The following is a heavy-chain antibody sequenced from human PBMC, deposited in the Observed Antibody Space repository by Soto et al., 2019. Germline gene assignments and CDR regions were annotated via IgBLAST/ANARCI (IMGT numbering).Heavy chain of an antibody. CDR1: GYSFTSYW. CDR3: ARLAGAAARHFDY. V-gene: IGHV5-51*01. D-gene: IGHD6-6*01. CDR2: IYPGDSGT. J-gene: IGHJ4*02. Sequence: PGESLKISFKGSGYSFTSYWIGWVRQMPGKGLEWMGTIYPGDSGTRYSPSFQGQVTISADKSISTAYLQWSSLKASDTAMYYCARLAGAAARHFDYWGQGTLVTVSS.